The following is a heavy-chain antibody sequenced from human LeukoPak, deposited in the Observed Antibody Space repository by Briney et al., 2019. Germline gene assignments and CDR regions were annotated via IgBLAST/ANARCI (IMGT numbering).Heavy chain of an antibody. J-gene: IGHJ6*03. CDR1: GDSISIYY. CDR2: IDHTGST. D-gene: IGHD1-14*01. V-gene: IGHV4-59*01. Sequence: SETLSLTCSVSGDSISIYYWSWIRQPPGKGLEWIGYIDHTGSTNYNPSLNSRVTISRDTAKNHFSLRLSTVTAADTAVYYCARFPGGAEYRHYYYMDVWGKGTTVTVSS. CDR3: ARFPGGAEYRHYYYMDV.